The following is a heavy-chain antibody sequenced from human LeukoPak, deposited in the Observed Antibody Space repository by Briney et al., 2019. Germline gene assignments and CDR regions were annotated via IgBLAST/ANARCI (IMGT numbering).Heavy chain of an antibody. J-gene: IGHJ3*02. CDR2: INHSGST. D-gene: IGHD6-19*01. V-gene: IGHV4-34*01. CDR1: GGSFSGYY. Sequence: SETLSLTCAVYGGSFSGYYWSWIRQPPGKGLEWIGEINHSGSTNYNPSLKSRVTISVDTSKNQFSLKLSSVTAADTAVYYCARELRQPVAGGVAFDIWGQGTMVTVSS. CDR3: ARELRQPVAGGVAFDI.